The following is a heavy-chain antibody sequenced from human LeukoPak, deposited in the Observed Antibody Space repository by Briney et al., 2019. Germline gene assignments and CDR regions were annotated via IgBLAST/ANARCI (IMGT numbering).Heavy chain of an antibody. Sequence: SETLSLTCTVSGGSISSYYWSWIRQPPGKGLEWIGHIYYSGSTNYNPSLKSRVTISVDTSKNQFSLKLSSVTAADTAVYYCARLRGRGYSYAGRRGPFDYWGQGTLVTVSS. V-gene: IGHV4-59*01. D-gene: IGHD5-18*01. CDR3: ARLRGRGYSYAGRRGPFDY. CDR1: GGSISSYY. CDR2: IYYSGST. J-gene: IGHJ4*02.